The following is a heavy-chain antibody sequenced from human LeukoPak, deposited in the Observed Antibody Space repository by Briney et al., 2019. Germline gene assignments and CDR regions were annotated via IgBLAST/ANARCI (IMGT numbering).Heavy chain of an antibody. Sequence: PGGSLRLSCAASEFTFSSYEMNWVRQAPGKGLEWISYITRTGSIQHYADSVKGRFTISRDNSKNMLYLQMNSLRADDTAVHYCAKAIREFGSSWYSSFDIWGQGTKVTVSS. CDR2: ITRTGSIQ. D-gene: IGHD6-13*01. J-gene: IGHJ3*02. CDR3: AKAIREFGSSWYSSFDI. CDR1: EFTFSSYE. V-gene: IGHV3-48*03.